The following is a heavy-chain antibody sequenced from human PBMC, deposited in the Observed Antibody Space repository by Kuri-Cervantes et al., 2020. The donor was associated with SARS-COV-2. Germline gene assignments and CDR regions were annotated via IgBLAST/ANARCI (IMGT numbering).Heavy chain of an antibody. CDR3: ARDCTSFGYSYGQAFDI. CDR1: GYTFTGYY. Sequence: ASVKVSCKASGYTFTGYYMHWVRQAPGQGLEWMGWINPNSGGTNYAQKFQGRVTITRDTSISTAYMELSRLRSDDTAVYYWARDCTSFGYSYGQAFDIWGQGTMVTVSS. CDR2: INPNSGGT. J-gene: IGHJ3*02. V-gene: IGHV1-2*02. D-gene: IGHD5-18*01.